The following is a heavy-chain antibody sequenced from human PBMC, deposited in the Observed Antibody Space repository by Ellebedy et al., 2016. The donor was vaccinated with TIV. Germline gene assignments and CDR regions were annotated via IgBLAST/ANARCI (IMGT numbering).Heavy chain of an antibody. CDR2: MNPNSGNT. D-gene: IGHD6-13*01. CDR1: GYTFTSYG. V-gene: IGHV1-8*02. Sequence: AASVKVSCKASGYTFTSYGINWVRQATGQGLEWMGWMNPNSGNTGYAQKFQGRVTMTRNTSISTAYMELSSLRSEDTAVYYCARLGVIAAAGASDSWGQGTLVIVSS. J-gene: IGHJ4*02. CDR3: ARLGVIAAAGASDS.